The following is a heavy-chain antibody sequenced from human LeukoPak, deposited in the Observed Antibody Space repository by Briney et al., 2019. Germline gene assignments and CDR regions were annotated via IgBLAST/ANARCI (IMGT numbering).Heavy chain of an antibody. CDR2: SSYSGSII. V-gene: IGHV3-48*03. J-gene: IGHJ4*02. CDR1: GFTFSSYE. CDR3: AGCSGWYMGAPFDY. D-gene: IGHD6-19*01. Sequence: GGSLRLSCAASGFTFSSYEMNWVRQAPGKGLEWVAYSSYSGSIIYYADSVKGRFTISRDNSKNLLYLQMSSLRAEDTATYYCAGCSGWYMGAPFDYWGQGTPVTVSS.